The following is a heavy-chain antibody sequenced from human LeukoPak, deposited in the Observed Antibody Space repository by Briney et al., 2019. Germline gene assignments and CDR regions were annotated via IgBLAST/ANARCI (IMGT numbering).Heavy chain of an antibody. V-gene: IGHV1-2*02. D-gene: IGHD2-2*01. Sequence: ASVKVSCKASGYTFTGYYMHWVRQAPGQGLEWMGWINPNSGGTNYAQKFQGRVTMTEDTSTDTAYMELSSLRSEDTAVYYCATALRVPAAHDAFDIWGQGTMVTVSS. CDR1: GYTFTGYY. J-gene: IGHJ3*02. CDR3: ATALRVPAAHDAFDI. CDR2: INPNSGGT.